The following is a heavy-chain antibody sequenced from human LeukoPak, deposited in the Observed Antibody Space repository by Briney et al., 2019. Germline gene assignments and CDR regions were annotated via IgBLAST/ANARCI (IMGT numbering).Heavy chain of an antibody. V-gene: IGHV3-43*01. Sequence: GGSLRLSCAASGFTFDRFTIHWVRQTPGKGLEWVSLINRRGHTFYADSVKGRFTISRDNSRNSVFLQMNSLRPEDTALYHCAKEVDCPSDCLFFHSWGQGTLVAVSS. CDR2: INRRGHT. J-gene: IGHJ4*02. CDR1: GFTFDRFT. D-gene: IGHD2-21*02. CDR3: AKEVDCPSDCLFFHS.